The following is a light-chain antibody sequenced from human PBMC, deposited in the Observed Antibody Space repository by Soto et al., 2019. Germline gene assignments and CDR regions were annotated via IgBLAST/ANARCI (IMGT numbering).Light chain of an antibody. CDR3: RSYTISTTLV. CDR1: TNDVGGYNY. J-gene: IGLJ3*02. V-gene: IGLV2-14*01. Sequence: QSALTQPASVSGSPGQSITISCSGTTNDVGGYNYVSWYQHHPGKVPKFIIYEVRNRPSGVSNRFSGSKSGNTASLTISGLQAEDEADYYCRSYTISTTLVFGGGTKLTVL. CDR2: EVR.